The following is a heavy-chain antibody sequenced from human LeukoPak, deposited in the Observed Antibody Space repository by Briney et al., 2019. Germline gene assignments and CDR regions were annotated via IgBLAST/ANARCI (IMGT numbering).Heavy chain of an antibody. Sequence: HGESLKISCKGSGYSFTSYWIGWVRQMPGKGLEWMGIIYPGDSDTRYSPSFQGQVTISADKSISTAYLQWSSLKASDTAMYYCASSYSSSSSDYYYYYGMDVWGRGTTVTVSS. V-gene: IGHV5-51*01. CDR1: GYSFTSYW. J-gene: IGHJ6*02. CDR2: IYPGDSDT. D-gene: IGHD6-6*01. CDR3: ASSYSSSSSDYYYYYGMDV.